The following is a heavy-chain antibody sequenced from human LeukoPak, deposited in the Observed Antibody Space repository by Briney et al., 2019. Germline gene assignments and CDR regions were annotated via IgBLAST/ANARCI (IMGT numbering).Heavy chain of an antibody. J-gene: IGHJ5*02. V-gene: IGHV3-30*04. D-gene: IGHD3-10*01. CDR3: AREQRITIVRAHRGFDP. CDR1: GFTFSSYA. Sequence: GGSLRLSCAASGFTFSSYAMHWVRQAPGKGLEWVAVISYDGSNKYYADSVKGRFTISRDNSKNTLYLQMNSLRAEDTAVYYCAREQRITIVRAHRGFDPWGQGTLVTVSS. CDR2: ISYDGSNK.